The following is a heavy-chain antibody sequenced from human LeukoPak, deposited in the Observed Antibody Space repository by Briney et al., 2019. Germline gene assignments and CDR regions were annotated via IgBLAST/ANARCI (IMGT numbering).Heavy chain of an antibody. Sequence: SETLSLTCAVYGGSFSGYYWSWIRQPPGKGLEWIGEINHSGSTNYNPSLKSRVTISVDTSKNQFSLKLGSVTAADTAVYYCARDRDIVVVPTAWGDYYGMDVWGQGTTVTVSS. D-gene: IGHD2-2*01. CDR2: INHSGST. CDR1: GGSFSGYY. CDR3: ARDRDIVVVPTAWGDYYGMDV. V-gene: IGHV4-34*01. J-gene: IGHJ6*02.